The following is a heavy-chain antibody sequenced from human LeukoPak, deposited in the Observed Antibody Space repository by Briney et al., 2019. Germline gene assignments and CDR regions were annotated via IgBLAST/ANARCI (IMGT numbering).Heavy chain of an antibody. CDR3: ARDLWYGDYDGRLGGDY. J-gene: IGHJ4*02. CDR1: GGTFSSYA. D-gene: IGHD4-17*01. V-gene: IGHV1-69*05. CDR2: IIPIFGTA. Sequence: SVKVSCKASGGTFSSYAISWVRQAPGHGLEWMGGIIPIFGTANYAQKFQGRVTITTDESTITAYMELSSLRSEDTAVYYCARDLWYGDYDGRLGGDYWGQGTLVTVSS.